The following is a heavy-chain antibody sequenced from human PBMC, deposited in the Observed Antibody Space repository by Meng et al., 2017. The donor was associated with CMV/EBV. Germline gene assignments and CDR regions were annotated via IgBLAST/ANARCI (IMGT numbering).Heavy chain of an antibody. CDR1: GDTFTDYY. Sequence: GQLVQSGVELRKPGASVKVSCKASGDTFTDYYMHWVRQAPGQGLEWMGCINPNSGDTNYAQKFQGRVTMTRDTSISTAYMELSRLRSDDTAVYYCTRDAHLTTVTPNWFDPWGQGTLVTVSS. V-gene: IGHV1-2*02. J-gene: IGHJ5*02. D-gene: IGHD4-17*01. CDR3: TRDAHLTTVTPNWFDP. CDR2: INPNSGDT.